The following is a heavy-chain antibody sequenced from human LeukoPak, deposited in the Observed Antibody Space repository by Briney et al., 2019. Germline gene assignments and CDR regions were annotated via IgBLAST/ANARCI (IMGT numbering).Heavy chain of an antibody. J-gene: IGHJ4*02. CDR1: GYTFTGYY. V-gene: IGHV1-2*02. CDR3: ARDLDYDLLFDY. Sequence: ASVKVSCKASGYTFTGYYMHWVRQAPGQGLEWMGWTNPNSGGTNYAQRFQGRVTMTRDTSISTAYMELSRLRSDDTAVYYCARDLDYDLLFDYWGQGILVTVSS. CDR2: TNPNSGGT. D-gene: IGHD4-17*01.